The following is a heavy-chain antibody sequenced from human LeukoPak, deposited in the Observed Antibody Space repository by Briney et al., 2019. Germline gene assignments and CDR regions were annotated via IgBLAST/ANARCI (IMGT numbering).Heavy chain of an antibody. D-gene: IGHD1-26*01. Sequence: SETLSHTCTVSGYSISSGYYWGWIRQPPGKGLEWIGSIYHSGSTYYNPSLKSRVTISVDTSKNQFSLKLSSVTAADTAVYYCARDGRLLHYFDYWGQGTLVTVSS. CDR3: ARDGRLLHYFDY. CDR1: GYSISSGYY. CDR2: IYHSGST. V-gene: IGHV4-38-2*02. J-gene: IGHJ4*02.